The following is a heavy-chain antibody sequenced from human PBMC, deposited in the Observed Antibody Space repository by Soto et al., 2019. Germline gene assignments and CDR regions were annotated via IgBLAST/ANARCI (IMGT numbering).Heavy chain of an antibody. D-gene: IGHD2-2*01. J-gene: IGHJ5*02. CDR3: AREGCSSTSCYAGWFDP. Sequence: QVPLVQSGAEVKKPGASVKVSCKASGYTFTGYYMHWVRQAPGQGLEWMGWINPNSGGTNYAQKLEGWVTMTRDTSISTAYMELRRLRSDDTAVYYCAREGCSSTSCYAGWFDPWGQGTLVTVSS. CDR1: GYTFTGYY. CDR2: INPNSGGT. V-gene: IGHV1-2*04.